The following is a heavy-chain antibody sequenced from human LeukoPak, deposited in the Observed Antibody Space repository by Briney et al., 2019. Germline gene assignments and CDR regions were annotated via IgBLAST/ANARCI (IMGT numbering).Heavy chain of an antibody. CDR3: ARRTGVEWFDP. Sequence: GEPLKISCKGSGYSFTSYWISWVRQMPGKGLEWMGRIDPSASYTQYSPSFQGHVTISADKSINTAYLQWSSLKASDTAMYYCARRTGVEWFDPWGQGTLVTVSS. V-gene: IGHV5-10-1*01. CDR1: GYSFTSYW. J-gene: IGHJ5*02. CDR2: IDPSASYT. D-gene: IGHD7-27*01.